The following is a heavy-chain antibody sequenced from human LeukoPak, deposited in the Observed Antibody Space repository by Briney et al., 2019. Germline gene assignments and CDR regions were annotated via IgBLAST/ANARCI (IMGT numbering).Heavy chain of an antibody. CDR3: ARDSSPRPVQPYYFDY. CDR2: ISSSGSTI. J-gene: IGHJ4*02. Sequence: GGSLRLSCAASGFTFSSYEMNWVRQAPGKGLEWVSYISSSGSTIYYADSVKGRFTISRDNAKDSLYLQMNSLRAEDTAVYHCARDSSPRPVQPYYFDYWGQGTLVTVSS. CDR1: GFTFSSYE. V-gene: IGHV3-48*03. D-gene: IGHD6-13*01.